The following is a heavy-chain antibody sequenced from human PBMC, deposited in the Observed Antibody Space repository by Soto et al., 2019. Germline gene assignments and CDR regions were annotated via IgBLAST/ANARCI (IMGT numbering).Heavy chain of an antibody. Sequence: QVQLQESGPGLVKPSQTLSLTCTVSGGSISSGGYYWNWIRQNPGKGLEWIGSIHYNGITYYNPSLKSRLTMSIDTSKDHFSLKLSSVTAADTAVYYGARDGRSGYNWFDPWGQGTLVTVSS. V-gene: IGHV4-31*03. CDR2: IHYNGIT. J-gene: IGHJ5*02. CDR3: ARDGRSGYNWFDP. D-gene: IGHD3-3*01. CDR1: GGSISSGGYY.